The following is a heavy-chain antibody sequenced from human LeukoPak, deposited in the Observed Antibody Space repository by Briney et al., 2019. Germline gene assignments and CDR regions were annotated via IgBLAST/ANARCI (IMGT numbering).Heavy chain of an antibody. V-gene: IGHV3-9*01. J-gene: IGHJ4*02. CDR3: AKGFGSSWFYHLES. Sequence: ESGGSLRLSWASSGFRFDDYAMHWVRQAPGKGLEWVSVINWDSEVIAYADAVKGRFTISRDNAKNFLYLQMDSLREEDSALYYCAKGFGSSWFYHLESRGQGTPVTVSS. CDR1: GFRFDDYA. CDR2: INWDSEVI. D-gene: IGHD6-13*01.